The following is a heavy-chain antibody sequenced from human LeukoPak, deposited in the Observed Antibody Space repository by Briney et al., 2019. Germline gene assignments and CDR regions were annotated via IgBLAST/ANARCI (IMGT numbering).Heavy chain of an antibody. Sequence: SETLSLTCTVSGGSISSYYWSWIRQPPGKGLEWIGYIYTSGSTNYNPSLKSRVTISVDTSKNQFSLKLSSVTAADTAVYYCARDGLHDYGDYDVVFDYWGQGTLVTVSS. D-gene: IGHD4-17*01. CDR1: GGSISSYY. V-gene: IGHV4-4*09. CDR3: ARDGLHDYGDYDVVFDY. CDR2: IYTSGST. J-gene: IGHJ4*02.